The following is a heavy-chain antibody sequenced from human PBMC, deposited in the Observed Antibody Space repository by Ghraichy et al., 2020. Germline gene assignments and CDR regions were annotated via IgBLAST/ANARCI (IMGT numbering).Heavy chain of an antibody. D-gene: IGHD2-15*01. CDR3: ARDVAYSFHH. CDR2: IYSDGSGA. J-gene: IGHJ1*01. V-gene: IGHV3-74*01. Sequence: GSLRLSYAASGFSFSNAWMHWVRQAPGKGLVWVSRIYSDGSGAIYADSVRGRFTISRDNAKSTVYLQMDSLRDDDTAVYYCARDVAYSFHHWGQGTLVTVSS. CDR1: GFSFSNAW.